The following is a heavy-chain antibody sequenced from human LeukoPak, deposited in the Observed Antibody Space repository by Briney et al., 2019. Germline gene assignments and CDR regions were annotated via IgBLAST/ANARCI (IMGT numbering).Heavy chain of an antibody. CDR2: IIPLFGTA. CDR3: ARDAGYCSSTSCSPTEYYYYGMDV. D-gene: IGHD2-2*03. V-gene: IGHV1-69*01. Sequence: ASVKVSCKASGGTFSSYAISWVRQAPGQGLEWMGGIIPLFGTANYAQKFQGRVTITADESTSTAYMELSSLRSEDTAVYYCARDAGYCSSTSCSPTEYYYYGMDVWGKGTTVTVSS. CDR1: GGTFSSYA. J-gene: IGHJ6*04.